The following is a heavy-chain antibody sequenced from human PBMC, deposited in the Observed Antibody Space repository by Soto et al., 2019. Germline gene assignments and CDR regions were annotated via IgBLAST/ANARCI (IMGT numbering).Heavy chain of an antibody. CDR1: GFTFSSYG. CDR3: AKDSGYYYDILTGYYITPYYYYGMDV. V-gene: IGHV3-30*18. J-gene: IGHJ6*02. CDR2: ISYDGSNK. D-gene: IGHD3-9*01. Sequence: GGSLRLSCAASGFTFSSYGMHWVRQAPGKGLEWVAVISYDGSNKYYAVSVKGRFTISRDNSKNTLYLQMNSLRAEDTAVYYCAKDSGYYYDILTGYYITPYYYYGMDVWGQGTTVTVSS.